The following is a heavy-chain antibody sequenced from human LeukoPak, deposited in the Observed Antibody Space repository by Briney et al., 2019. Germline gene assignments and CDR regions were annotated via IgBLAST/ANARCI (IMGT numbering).Heavy chain of an antibody. J-gene: IGHJ3*02. CDR1: GYTFTGYY. Sequence: ASVKVSCKASGYTFTGYYMHWVRQAPGQGLEWMGWINPNSGGTNYAQKFQGRVTMTRDTSISTAYMELSRLRSDDTAVYYCARVKTMGAPLFDAFDIWGQGTMVIVSS. D-gene: IGHD2-21*01. CDR3: ARVKTMGAPLFDAFDI. CDR2: INPNSGGT. V-gene: IGHV1-2*02.